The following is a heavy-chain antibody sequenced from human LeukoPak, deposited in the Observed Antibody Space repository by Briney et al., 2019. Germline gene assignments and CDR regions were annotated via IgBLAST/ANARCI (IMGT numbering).Heavy chain of an antibody. Sequence: SETLSLTCAVYGGSFSGYYWSWIRQPPGKGLEWTGEINHSGSTNYNPSLKSRVTISVDTSKNQFSLKLSSVTAADTAVYYCARDWYHAIDYWGQGTLVTVSS. CDR1: GGSFSGYY. D-gene: IGHD2-2*01. J-gene: IGHJ4*02. V-gene: IGHV4-34*01. CDR3: ARDWYHAIDY. CDR2: INHSGST.